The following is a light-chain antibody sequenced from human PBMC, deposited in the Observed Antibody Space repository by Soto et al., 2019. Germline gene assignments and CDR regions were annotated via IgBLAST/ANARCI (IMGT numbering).Light chain of an antibody. V-gene: IGKV3D-20*02. J-gene: IGKJ4*01. CDR3: HQRSNWPPFT. CDR1: QSVSNNY. CDR2: GAS. Sequence: EIVLTQSPCTLSLSPWERATLSCRASQSVSNNYLAWYQQKPGQAPRLLIYGASNRATGIPDRFSGSGSGTDFTLTISSLEPEDFAIYYCHQRSNWPPFTFGGGTKVDIK.